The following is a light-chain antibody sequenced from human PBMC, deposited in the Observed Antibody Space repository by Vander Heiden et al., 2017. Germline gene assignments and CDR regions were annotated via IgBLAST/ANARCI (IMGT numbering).Light chain of an antibody. J-gene: IGLJ3*02. Sequence: QSVLTQPPSVSAAPRQRVTISCSGSSSNIGNNAVNWYQQLPGKAPKLLIYYDDLLPSGVSDRFSGSKSNTSASLAISGLQSEDEADYYCAGWDDSLNGPVFGGGTKLTVL. V-gene: IGLV1-36*01. CDR3: AGWDDSLNGPV. CDR1: SSNIGNNA. CDR2: YDD.